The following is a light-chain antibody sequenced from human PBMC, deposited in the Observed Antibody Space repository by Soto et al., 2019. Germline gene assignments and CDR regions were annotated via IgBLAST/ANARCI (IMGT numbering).Light chain of an antibody. CDR2: GAS. CDR1: QSVSGN. Sequence: EIVMTQSPATLSVSPGERVTLSCRASQSVSGNLAWYQQKPGQAPRLLIYGASTRATCIPARFSGSGSGTEFTLTISSLQSEDFAVYYCQQYNNWLFTFGGGTRVEIK. V-gene: IGKV3-15*01. J-gene: IGKJ4*01. CDR3: QQYNNWLFT.